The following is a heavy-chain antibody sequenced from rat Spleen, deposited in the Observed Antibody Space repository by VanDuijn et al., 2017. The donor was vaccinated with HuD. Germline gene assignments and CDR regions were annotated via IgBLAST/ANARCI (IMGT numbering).Heavy chain of an antibody. J-gene: IGHJ2*01. D-gene: IGHD5-1*01. V-gene: IGHV5-31*01. CDR2: ITNTGGAT. CDR1: GFTFNNYW. Sequence: EVLLVESGGGLVQPGRSLKLSCVASGFTFNNYWMTWVRQAPGKGLEWIASITNTGGATYYPDSVKGRFTISRDTAKSTLYLQMNSLRSEDTATYYCAKVELGYFDCWGQGVMVTVSS. CDR3: AKVELGYFDC.